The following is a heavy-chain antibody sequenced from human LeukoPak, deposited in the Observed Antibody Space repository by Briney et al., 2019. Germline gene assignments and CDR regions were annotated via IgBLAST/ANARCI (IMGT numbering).Heavy chain of an antibody. V-gene: IGHV3-23*01. Sequence: GGSLRLSCAASGFTFSSYWMSWVRQAPGKGLEWVSTITGSGSSTYYADSVKGRFTISRDNSKNTLYLQMNSQRAEDTAVYYCVKGGGDSYYYYMDVWGKGTTVTVSS. CDR2: ITGSGSST. D-gene: IGHD4-17*01. J-gene: IGHJ6*03. CDR3: VKGGGDSYYYYMDV. CDR1: GFTFSSYW.